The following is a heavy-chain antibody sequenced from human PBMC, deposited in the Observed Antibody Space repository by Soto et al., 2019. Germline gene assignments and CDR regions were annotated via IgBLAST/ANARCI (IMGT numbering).Heavy chain of an antibody. CDR2: MNPNSGNT. Sequence: ASVKVSCKASGYTFTSYDINWVRQATGQGLEWMGWMNPNSGNTGYAQKFQGRVTMTRNTSISTAYMELSSLRSEDTAVYYCARWGFKDVSLDVWGKGTTVTVSS. J-gene: IGHJ6*04. D-gene: IGHD3-16*01. V-gene: IGHV1-8*01. CDR1: GYTFTSYD. CDR3: ARWGFKDVSLDV.